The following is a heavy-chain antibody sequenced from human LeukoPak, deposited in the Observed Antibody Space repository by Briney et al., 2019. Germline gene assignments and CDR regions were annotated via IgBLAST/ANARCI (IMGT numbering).Heavy chain of an antibody. CDR2: INWNGGST. CDR1: GFTFDDYG. Sequence: PGGSLRPSCAASGFTFDDYGMSWVRQAPGKGLEWVSGINWNGGSTGYADSVKGRFTISRDNAKNSLYLQMNSLRAEDTALYYCAREGRYCIGISCYSRPKLFDYWGQGTLVTVSS. V-gene: IGHV3-20*04. J-gene: IGHJ4*02. D-gene: IGHD2-15*01. CDR3: AREGRYCIGISCYSRPKLFDY.